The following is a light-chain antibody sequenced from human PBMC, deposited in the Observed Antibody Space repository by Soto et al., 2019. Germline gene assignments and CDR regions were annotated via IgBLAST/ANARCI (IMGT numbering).Light chain of an antibody. CDR2: SAS. Sequence: DIQMTQSPSSLSASVGDRVTNTCRASQTISRYLNWYQQRPGKAPNLLIYSASSLQSGVPSRFSGSGSGADFTLTISSLQPEDSATYYCQLSHTTLTFGQGTRLEI. CDR1: QTISRY. CDR3: QLSHTTLT. J-gene: IGKJ5*01. V-gene: IGKV1-39*01.